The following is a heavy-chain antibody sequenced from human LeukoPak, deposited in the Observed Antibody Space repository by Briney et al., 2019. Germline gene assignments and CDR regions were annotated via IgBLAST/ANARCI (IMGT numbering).Heavy chain of an antibody. J-gene: IGHJ4*02. Sequence: GGSLRLSCAASGFTFSSYGMHWVRQAPGKGLEWVAFIRYDGSNKYYADSVKGRFTISRDNSKNTLYLQMNSLRAEDTAVYYCAKDYRSSSWFYSDYWGQGTLVTVSS. D-gene: IGHD6-13*01. CDR2: IRYDGSNK. CDR3: AKDYRSSSWFYSDY. V-gene: IGHV3-30*02. CDR1: GFTFSSYG.